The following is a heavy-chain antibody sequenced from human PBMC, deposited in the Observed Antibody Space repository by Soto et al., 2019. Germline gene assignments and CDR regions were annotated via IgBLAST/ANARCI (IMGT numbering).Heavy chain of an antibody. J-gene: IGHJ4*02. D-gene: IGHD6-13*01. V-gene: IGHV3-23*01. CDR3: AKEQGRVAAALDY. Sequence: EVQLLESGGDLVQRGGSLRLSCAASGCTLSGYGMSWVRQAPGKGLEWVSSITSSGSNTYYVDSVKGRFTISRDNSKNTLYLQMNSLTVEDTAVYYCAKEQGRVAAALDYWGQGTLVTVSS. CDR2: ITSSGSNT. CDR1: GCTLSGYG.